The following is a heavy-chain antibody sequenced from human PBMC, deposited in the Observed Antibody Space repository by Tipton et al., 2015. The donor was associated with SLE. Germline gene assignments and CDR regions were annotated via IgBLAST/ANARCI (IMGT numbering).Heavy chain of an antibody. V-gene: IGHV4-34*12. CDR3: ARDRRYCGGDCYYYYYYMDV. J-gene: IGHJ6*03. CDR2: IIHSGVT. D-gene: IGHD2-21*01. CDR1: GESFNGYF. Sequence: GLVKPSQTLSLTCAVYGESFNGYFWTWIRQPPGKGLEWIAEIIHSGVTNYNPSLRSRVTISVDTSKNQFSLKLSSVTAADTAVYYCARDRRYCGGDCYYYYYYMDVWGKGTTVTVSS.